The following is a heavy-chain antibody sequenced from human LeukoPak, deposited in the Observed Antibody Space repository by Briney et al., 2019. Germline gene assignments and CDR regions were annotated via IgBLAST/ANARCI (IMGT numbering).Heavy chain of an antibody. CDR3: ARESTVTTGLDYYYYCMDV. CDR1: GFTFSSYS. V-gene: IGHV3-21*01. J-gene: IGHJ6*03. Sequence: GGSLRLSCAASGFTFSSYSMNWVRQAPGKGLEWVSSISSSSSYIYYADSVKGRFTISRDNAKNSLYLQMNSLRAEDTAVYYCARESTVTTGLDYYYYCMDVWGKGTTVTVSS. CDR2: ISSSSSYI. D-gene: IGHD4-11*01.